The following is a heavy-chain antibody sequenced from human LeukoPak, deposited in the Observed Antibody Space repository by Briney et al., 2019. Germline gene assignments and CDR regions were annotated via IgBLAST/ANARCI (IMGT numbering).Heavy chain of an antibody. Sequence: PGRSLRLYCAASGFTLSSYAMHWVRQAPGKGLEWVAVISYDGSNKYYADSVKGRFTISRDNSKNTLYLQMNSLRAEDTAVYYCARDLLDGYGYFDYWGQGTLVTVSS. CDR1: GFTLSSYA. V-gene: IGHV3-30*04. CDR2: ISYDGSNK. CDR3: ARDLLDGYGYFDY. D-gene: IGHD5-24*01. J-gene: IGHJ4*02.